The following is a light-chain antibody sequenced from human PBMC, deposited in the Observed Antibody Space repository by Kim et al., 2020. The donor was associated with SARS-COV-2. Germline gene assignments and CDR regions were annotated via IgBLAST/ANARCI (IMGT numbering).Light chain of an antibody. CDR3: QQLNSYPRT. Sequence: DIQLTQSPSFLSASVGDRVTITCRASQGISSYLAWYQQKPGKAPNLLIYAASTLHSGVPSRFSGSGSGTEFTLTISSLQPEDFATYYCQQLNSYPRTFGQGTKLEI. CDR2: AAS. V-gene: IGKV1-9*01. CDR1: QGISSY. J-gene: IGKJ2*02.